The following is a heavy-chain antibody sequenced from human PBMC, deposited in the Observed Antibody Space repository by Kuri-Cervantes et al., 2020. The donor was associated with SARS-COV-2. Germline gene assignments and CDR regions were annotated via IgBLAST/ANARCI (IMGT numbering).Heavy chain of an antibody. D-gene: IGHD1-1*01. CDR2: MSYDGSNK. V-gene: IGHV3-30-3*01. Sequence: GESLKISCAASGSTFSSYAMHWVRQAPGKGLEWVAVMSYDGSNKYYADSVKGRFTISRDNSKNMLFLQMNSLRAEDTAVYYCVRDGDHWNFDYWGQGTLVTVSS. CDR1: GSTFSSYA. CDR3: VRDGDHWNFDY. J-gene: IGHJ4*02.